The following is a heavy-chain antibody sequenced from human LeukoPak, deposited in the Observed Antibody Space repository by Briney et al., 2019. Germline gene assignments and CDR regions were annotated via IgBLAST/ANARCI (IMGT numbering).Heavy chain of an antibody. CDR2: IKQDGSEK. V-gene: IGHV3-7*01. J-gene: IGHJ6*03. Sequence: GGSLRLSCAASGFTFSSYWMSWVRQAPGKGLEWVANIKQDGSEKYYVDSVKGRFIISRDNAKNSLYLQMSSLRAEDTAVYYRARDWYRSGYYSYLSYYYYMDVWGEGTTVTVSS. CDR3: ARDWYRSGYYSYLSYYYYMDV. CDR1: GFTFSSYW. D-gene: IGHD3-3*01.